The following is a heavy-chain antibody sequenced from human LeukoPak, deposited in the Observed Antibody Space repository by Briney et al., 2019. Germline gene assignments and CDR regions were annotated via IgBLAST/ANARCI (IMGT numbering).Heavy chain of an antibody. CDR3: ARDAATSVGMPHY. CDR2: IWSDGSTK. Sequence: PGKSLRLSRVASGXTFSSYGMHWVPQAPGKGLEGGAIIWSDGSTKYYVGSVRGRFTISRDSSKSTLYLQMNSLRAEDTAVYYCARDAATSVGMPHYWGQGTVVTVSS. D-gene: IGHD2-2*01. CDR1: GXTFSSYG. J-gene: IGHJ4*02. V-gene: IGHV3-33*01.